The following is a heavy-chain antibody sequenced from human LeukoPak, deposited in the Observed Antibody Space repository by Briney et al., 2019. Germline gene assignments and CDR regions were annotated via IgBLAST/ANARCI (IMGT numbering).Heavy chain of an antibody. J-gene: IGHJ4*02. V-gene: IGHV4-34*01. CDR1: GGSFSGYY. CDR2: INHSGST. D-gene: IGHD6-13*01. Sequence: SETLSLTCAVYGGSFSGYYWSWIRQPPGKGLERIGEINHSGSTNYNPSLKSRVTISVDTSKNQFSLKLSSVTAADTAVYYCARGRGYSSSWYSFGYYFDYWGQGTLVTVSS. CDR3: ARGRGYSSSWYSFGYYFDY.